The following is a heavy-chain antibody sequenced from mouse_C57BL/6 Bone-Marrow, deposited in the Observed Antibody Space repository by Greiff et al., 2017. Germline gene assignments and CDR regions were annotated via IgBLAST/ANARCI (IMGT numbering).Heavy chain of an antibody. D-gene: IGHD1-1*01. J-gene: IGHJ2*01. Sequence: VQLKESGAELVRPGASVKLSCTASGFNIKDDYMHWVKQRPEQGLEWIGWIDPENGDTEYASKFQGKAPITADTSSNTAYLQLSSLTSEDTAVYYCTTSGDYYGSSSYFDYWGQGTTLTVSS. CDR3: TTSGDYYGSSSYFDY. V-gene: IGHV14-4*01. CDR2: IDPENGDT. CDR1: GFNIKDDY.